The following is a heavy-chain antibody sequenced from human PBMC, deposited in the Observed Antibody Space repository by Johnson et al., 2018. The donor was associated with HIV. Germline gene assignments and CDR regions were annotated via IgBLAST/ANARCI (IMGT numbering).Heavy chain of an antibody. V-gene: IGHV3-NL1*01. CDR1: GFTFNSYG. J-gene: IGHJ3*02. CDR2: ISWNSGSI. CDR3: AKGLIMIVFGGGLAHDAFDM. D-gene: IGHD3-16*01. Sequence: QVHFVESGGGVVQPGRSLRLSCAASGFTFNSYGMHWVRQAPGKGLEWVSGISWNSGSIGYADSVKGRFTISRDNSKNTLHLQMNSLRAEDTAVYYCAKGLIMIVFGGGLAHDAFDMWGQGTMVTVSS.